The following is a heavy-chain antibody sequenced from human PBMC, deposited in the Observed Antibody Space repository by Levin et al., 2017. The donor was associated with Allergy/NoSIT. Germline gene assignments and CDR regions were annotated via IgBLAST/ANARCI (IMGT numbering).Heavy chain of an antibody. J-gene: IGHJ6*03. V-gene: IGHV3-21*01. CDR1: GFSFRTYS. CDR2: IGVDTRYI. CDR3: ARDSARTTMFGEVDV. Sequence: LSLTCAASGFSFRTYSMTWLRQAPGKGLEWVSSIGVDTRYIHYAGSVKGRFTVSRDNARNSLYLQMNSLRVEDTALYYCARDSARTTMFGEVDVWGKGASVTVS. D-gene: IGHD3-3*01.